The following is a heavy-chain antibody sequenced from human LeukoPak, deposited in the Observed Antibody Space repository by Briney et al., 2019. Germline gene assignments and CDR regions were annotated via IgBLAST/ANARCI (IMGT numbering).Heavy chain of an antibody. D-gene: IGHD6-13*01. J-gene: IGHJ6*03. Sequence: GGSLRLSCAASEFTFVRYAMNWVRQAPGKGLEWVSYISSSSFKIGYADSVKGRFTISRDNSKSSLYLQMDSLRVEDAAVYYCVRDPSYGSSWYYYMDVWGKGTTVTVSS. CDR2: ISSSSFKI. CDR3: VRDPSYGSSWYYYMDV. V-gene: IGHV3-48*04. CDR1: EFTFVRYA.